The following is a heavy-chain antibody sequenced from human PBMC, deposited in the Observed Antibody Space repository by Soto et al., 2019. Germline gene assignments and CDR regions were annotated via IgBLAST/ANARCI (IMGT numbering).Heavy chain of an antibody. D-gene: IGHD1-26*01. CDR1: RYTFTNYA. J-gene: IGHJ4*02. CDR2: ISGGNGNT. V-gene: IGHV1-3*01. Sequence: QVQLVQSGAEVKKPGASVKVSCKAPRYTFTNYAIHWVRQAPGQRLEWMGWISGGNGNTYYSQHFQGRVTITRDTSASTAYMELSSLRSEDTAGYYCLSSGSASFDYWGQGTLVTVSS. CDR3: LSSGSASFDY.